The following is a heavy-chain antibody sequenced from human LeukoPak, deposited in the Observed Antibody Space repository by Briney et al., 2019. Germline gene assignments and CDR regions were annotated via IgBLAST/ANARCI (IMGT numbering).Heavy chain of an antibody. CDR1: GFTFDDYT. D-gene: IGHD1-26*01. V-gene: IGHV3-43*01. CDR2: VSWDGGST. Sequence: GGSLRLSCAASGFTFDDYTMHWVRQAPGKGLEWVSLVSWDGGSTYYADSVKGRFTISRDNSKKSLYLQMNSLKTEDTALYYCAKEVWNSGSYSFHFDYWGQGTLVTVSS. J-gene: IGHJ4*02. CDR3: AKEVWNSGSYSFHFDY.